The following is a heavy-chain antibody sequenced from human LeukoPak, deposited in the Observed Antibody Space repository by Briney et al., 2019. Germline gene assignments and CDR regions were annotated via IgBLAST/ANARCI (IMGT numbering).Heavy chain of an antibody. V-gene: IGHV4-59*01. J-gene: IGHJ4*02. D-gene: IGHD2-2*01. CDR2: IYYSGST. CDR1: GGSISSYY. CDR3: ASHPCTSSCRGGFDY. Sequence: PSETLSLTCTVSGGSISSYYWSWIRQPPGKGLEWIGYIYYSGSTNYNPSLKSRVTISVDTSKNQFSLKLSSVTAADTAVYYCASHPCTSSCRGGFDYWGQGTLVTVSS.